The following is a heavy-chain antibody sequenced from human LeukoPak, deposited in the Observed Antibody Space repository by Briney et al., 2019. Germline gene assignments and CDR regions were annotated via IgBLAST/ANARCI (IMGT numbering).Heavy chain of an antibody. CDR2: INSDGSST. CDR1: GFTFSSYW. V-gene: IGHV3-74*01. D-gene: IGHD2-2*01. CDR3: ARALYCGSTSCPNWFDP. Sequence: GGSLRLSCAASGFTFSSYWMHWVRQAPGKGLVWVSRINSDGSSTSYADSVKGRFTMSRDNAKNTLYLQMNSLRAEDTAVYYCARALYCGSTSCPNWFDPWGQGTLVTVSS. J-gene: IGHJ5*02.